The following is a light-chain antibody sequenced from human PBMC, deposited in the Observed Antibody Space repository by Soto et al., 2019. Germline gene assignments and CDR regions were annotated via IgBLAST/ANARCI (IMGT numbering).Light chain of an antibody. CDR2: GAS. CDR1: QSVSRSY. CDR3: KHYGSSPLT. V-gene: IGKV3-20*01. Sequence: EIVLTQSPGTLSLSPEERASLSCRTSQSVSRSYFAWYQKKPGQAPRLLIYGASSRATGIPDRFSGSWSGKDLTLTISRLAPEDVAVYYCKHYGSSPLTFGPVIKVDI. J-gene: IGKJ3*01.